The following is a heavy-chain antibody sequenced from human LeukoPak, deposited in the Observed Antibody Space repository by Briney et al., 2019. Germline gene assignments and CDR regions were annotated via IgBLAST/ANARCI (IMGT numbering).Heavy chain of an antibody. J-gene: IGHJ5*02. D-gene: IGHD2-15*01. Sequence: SETLSLTCTVAGGSISSYYWSWIRQPAGKGLEWIGRIYTSVSTNYNPSLKSRVTMSVDTSKNQFSLKLSSVTAADTAVYYCARASSTRYCSGGSCYPFRSRWFDPWGQGTLVTVSS. CDR1: GGSISSYY. CDR3: ARASSTRYCSGGSCYPFRSRWFDP. CDR2: IYTSVST. V-gene: IGHV4-4*07.